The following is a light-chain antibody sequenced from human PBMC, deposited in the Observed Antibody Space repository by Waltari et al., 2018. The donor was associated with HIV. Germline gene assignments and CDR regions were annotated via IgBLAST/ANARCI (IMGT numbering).Light chain of an antibody. Sequence: QSTLTQPPSASGSPGQSVTISCTGTSSDIGGYNYVSWYHQHPGKAPKLILTEVTKRPSGVPARFSGSKSGNTASLTVSGLQADDEALYYCSSFAPTNKFYVLFGGGTTLTVL. J-gene: IGLJ2*01. CDR3: SSFAPTNKFYVL. CDR1: SSDIGGYNY. CDR2: EVT. V-gene: IGLV2-8*01.